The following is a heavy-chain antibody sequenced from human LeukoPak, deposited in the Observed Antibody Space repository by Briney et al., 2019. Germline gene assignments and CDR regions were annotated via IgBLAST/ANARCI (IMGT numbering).Heavy chain of an antibody. CDR3: ARGRYGPRLGN. CDR2: INNSGST. CDR1: GASFSDSY. D-gene: IGHD3-16*01. V-gene: IGHV4-34*01. J-gene: IGHJ4*02. Sequence: SETLSLTCAVYGASFSDSYWSWIRQSPEKGLEWIGEINNSGSTSYNPSLNSRVIMSVNRSKNQFSLRLTSVTAADTAVYYCARGRYGPRLGNWGQGTLVTVSS.